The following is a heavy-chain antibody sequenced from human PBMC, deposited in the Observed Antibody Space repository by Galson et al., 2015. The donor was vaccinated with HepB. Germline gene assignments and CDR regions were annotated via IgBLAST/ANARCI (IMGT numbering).Heavy chain of an antibody. J-gene: IGHJ6*02. V-gene: IGHV1-2*04. CDR3: ARSGDYLYYYGMDV. Sequence: SVKVSCKASGYTFTGYYMHWVRQAPGQGLEWMGWINPNSGGTNYAQKFQGWVTMTRDTSISTAYMELSGLRSDDTAVYYCARSGDYLYYYGMDVWGQGTTVTVSS. D-gene: IGHD4-17*01. CDR2: INPNSGGT. CDR1: GYTFTGYY.